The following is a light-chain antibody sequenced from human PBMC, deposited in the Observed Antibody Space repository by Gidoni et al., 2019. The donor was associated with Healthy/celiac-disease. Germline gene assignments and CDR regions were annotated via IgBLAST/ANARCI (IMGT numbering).Light chain of an antibody. CDR3: QQYDNLPLT. V-gene: IGKV1-33*01. Sequence: DIQMTQSPSSLSASVGDRVTITCQASQDISNYLNWYQQKPGKAPKLLIYDASNLETGVPSRSSGSGAGTDFTLTSSSLQPEDIATYYCQQYDNLPLTFGQGTRLEIK. J-gene: IGKJ5*01. CDR2: DAS. CDR1: QDISNY.